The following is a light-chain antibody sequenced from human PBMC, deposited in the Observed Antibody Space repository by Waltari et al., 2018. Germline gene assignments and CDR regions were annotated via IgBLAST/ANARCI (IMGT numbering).Light chain of an antibody. V-gene: IGLV2-23*02. CDR1: SSDIGRDNL. Sequence: QSALTQTATVSGSPGQSITISCSGTSSDIGRDNLFSWYQQHPGKAPTLIIFDVNKRPSGVSNRFSGSKSGNTAFLTISGLQTADEADYYCCSYAGSAISVFGGGTKVTVL. CDR3: CSYAGSAISV. CDR2: DVN. J-gene: IGLJ3*02.